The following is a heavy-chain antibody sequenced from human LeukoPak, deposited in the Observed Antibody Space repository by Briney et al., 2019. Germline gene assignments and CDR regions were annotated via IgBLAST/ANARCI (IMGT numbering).Heavy chain of an antibody. J-gene: IGHJ4*02. V-gene: IGHV4-39*07. CDR1: GGSISSSSYY. CDR3: ARERSGSYPPYYFDY. CDR2: IYYSGST. D-gene: IGHD1-26*01. Sequence: VKPSETLSLTCTVSGGSISSSSYYWGWIRQPPGKGLEWIGSIYYSGSTYYNPSLKSRVTISVDTSKNQFSLKLSSVTAADTAVYYCARERSGSYPPYYFDYWGQGALVTVSS.